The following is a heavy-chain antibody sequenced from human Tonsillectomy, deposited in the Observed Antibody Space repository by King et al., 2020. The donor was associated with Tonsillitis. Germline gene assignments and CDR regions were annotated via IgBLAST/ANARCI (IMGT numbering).Heavy chain of an antibody. CDR3: AKAGYSCYDLVGRQYVPIYYMDV. D-gene: IGHD5-12*01. J-gene: IGHJ6*03. CDR2: ISGDGGSI. CDR1: GFTFDDYA. Sequence: VQLVESGGGVVQPGGSLRLSCAASGFTFDDYAMHWVRQVRGKGLEWVSLISGDGGSINYADSVKGRFTISRDNSKNSLYLQMNSLRTEEPALYYCAKAGYSCYDLVGRQYVPIYYMDVWGKGTTVTVSS. V-gene: IGHV3-43*02.